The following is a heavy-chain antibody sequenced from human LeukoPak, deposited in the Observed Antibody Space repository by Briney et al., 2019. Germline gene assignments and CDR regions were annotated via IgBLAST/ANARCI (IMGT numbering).Heavy chain of an antibody. CDR3: VRRSGIAVAGAFDY. V-gene: IGHV3-23*01. D-gene: IGHD6-19*01. Sequence: GSLRLSCAASGFTFSSFAMSWIRQAPGKGLEWVSSVSRSGVGTYYADSVRGRFTISRDNSKNTVFLQMNSLRAEDTAVYYCVRRSGIAVAGAFDYWGQGTLVTVSS. CDR2: VSRSGVGT. CDR1: GFTFSSFA. J-gene: IGHJ4*02.